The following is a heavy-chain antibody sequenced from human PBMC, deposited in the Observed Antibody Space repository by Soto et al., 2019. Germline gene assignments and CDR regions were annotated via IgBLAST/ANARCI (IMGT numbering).Heavy chain of an antibody. Sequence: SETLSLTCTVSGGSISSSIYYWGWIRQPPGKGLEWIGSIYYSGSTYYNPSLKSRVTISVDTSKNQFSLKLSSVTAADTAVYYCARQRDFWSGYNFDYWGQGTLVTVS. CDR2: IYYSGST. CDR1: GGSISSSIYY. D-gene: IGHD3-3*01. J-gene: IGHJ4*02. CDR3: ARQRDFWSGYNFDY. V-gene: IGHV4-39*01.